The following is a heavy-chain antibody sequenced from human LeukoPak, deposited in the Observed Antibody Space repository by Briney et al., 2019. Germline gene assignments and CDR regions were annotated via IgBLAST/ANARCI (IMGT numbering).Heavy chain of an antibody. D-gene: IGHD3-10*02. CDR1: GSTFSSYA. CDR3: AKVPVRGVIYFDY. CDR2: ISGSGGST. Sequence: GSLRLSCAASGSTFSSYAMSWVRQAPGKGLEWVSAISGSGGSTYYADSVKGRFTISRDNSKNTLYLQMNSLRAEDTAVYYCAKVPVRGVIYFDYWGQGTLVTVSS. J-gene: IGHJ4*02. V-gene: IGHV3-23*01.